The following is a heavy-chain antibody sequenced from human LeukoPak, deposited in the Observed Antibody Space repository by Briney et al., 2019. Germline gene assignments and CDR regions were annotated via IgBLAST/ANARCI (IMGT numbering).Heavy chain of an antibody. CDR3: ASNSATVTTSHYYYMDV. D-gene: IGHD4-17*01. Sequence: ASVKVSCKASVYTFTIYDINWVRQATRQGLVWRGWMNPNSGNTGYAQKFQGRVTMTRNTSISTAYMELSSLRSEDTAVYYCASNSATVTTSHYYYMDVWGKGTTVTVSS. CDR1: VYTFTIYD. V-gene: IGHV1-8*01. J-gene: IGHJ6*03. CDR2: MNPNSGNT.